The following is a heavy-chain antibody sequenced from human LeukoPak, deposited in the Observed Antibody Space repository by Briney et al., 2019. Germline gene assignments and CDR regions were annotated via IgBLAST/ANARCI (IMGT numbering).Heavy chain of an antibody. Sequence: PGGSLRLSCAASGLTFSDYYMTWIRQAPGKGLEWVSSISGTGTTIYSADSVRGRFTVSRDNARNSLFLHMNSLRAEDTAVYYCAVQITMIVVVPYFDSWGQGTLVTVSS. V-gene: IGHV3-11*04. J-gene: IGHJ4*02. CDR3: AVQITMIVVVPYFDS. CDR1: GLTFSDYY. D-gene: IGHD3-22*01. CDR2: ISGTGTTI.